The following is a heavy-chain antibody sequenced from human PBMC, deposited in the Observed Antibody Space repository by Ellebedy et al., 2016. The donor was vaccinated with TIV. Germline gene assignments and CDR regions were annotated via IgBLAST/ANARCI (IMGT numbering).Heavy chain of an antibody. V-gene: IGHV3-66*01. J-gene: IGHJ5*02. CDR1: GFIVRSYF. D-gene: IGHD4-17*01. CDR2: IYGDGGT. CDR3: ARDPRGGGDYGDNWFDP. Sequence: GESLKISCSAPGFIVRSYFMSWVRQAPGKGLEWVSVIYGDGGTNYTDSVQGRFTISSDSSKNTLYNQMNSLRAEDTAVYYCARDPRGGGDYGDNWFDPWGRGTLVTVSS.